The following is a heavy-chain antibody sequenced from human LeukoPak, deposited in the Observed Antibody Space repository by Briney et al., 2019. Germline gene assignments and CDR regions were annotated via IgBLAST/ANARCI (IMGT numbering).Heavy chain of an antibody. J-gene: IGHJ4*02. CDR1: GGSISGFC. Sequence: SETLSLTCTVSGGSISGFCWSWIRQPPGKELEWIGCMSYSGSTNYNPSLKSRVTMSVDTSKNQFSLKLSSVTAADTAVYYCAREDRLSHHTVFDYWGQGTLVTVSS. CDR2: MSYSGST. CDR3: AREDRLSHHTVFDY. V-gene: IGHV4-59*01. D-gene: IGHD3-16*02.